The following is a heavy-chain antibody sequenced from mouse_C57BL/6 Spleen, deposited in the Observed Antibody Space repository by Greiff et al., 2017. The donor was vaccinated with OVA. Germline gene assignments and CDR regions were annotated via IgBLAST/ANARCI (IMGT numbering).Heavy chain of an antibody. D-gene: IGHD2-10*01. Sequence: DVKLVESGGGLVQPGGSLSLSCAASGFTFTDYYMSWVRQPPGKALEWLGFIRNKANGYTTEYSASVKGRFTISRDNSQSILYLQMNALRAEDSATYYCARASFYGNFYFDYWGQGTTLTVSS. CDR3: ARASFYGNFYFDY. V-gene: IGHV7-3*01. J-gene: IGHJ2*01. CDR1: GFTFTDYY. CDR2: IRNKANGYTT.